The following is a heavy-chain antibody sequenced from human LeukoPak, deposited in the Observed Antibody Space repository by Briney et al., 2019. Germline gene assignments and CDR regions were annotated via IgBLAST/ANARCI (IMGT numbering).Heavy chain of an antibody. CDR3: AKEQYSSGWYGLDS. V-gene: IGHV3-23*01. CDR1: GFTFTSYD. Sequence: PGRSLRLSCAASGFTFTSYDMHWVRQAPGKGLEWVSVISASGDSTYFADSVKGRFTVARDNFKNMLYLHMNSLRVEDTAVYYCAKEQYSSGWYGLDSWGQGTLVTVSS. D-gene: IGHD6-19*01. J-gene: IGHJ4*02. CDR2: ISASGDST.